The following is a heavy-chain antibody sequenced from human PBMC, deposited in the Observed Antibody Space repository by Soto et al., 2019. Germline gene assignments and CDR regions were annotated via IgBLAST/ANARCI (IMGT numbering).Heavy chain of an antibody. D-gene: IGHD5-12*01. V-gene: IGHV1-2*02. CDR3: ARDGVVPTMD. J-gene: IGHJ4*02. Sequence: QVQMVQSGAEVKKPGASVKVSCKASGNSFTGYYVHWVRQAPGQGLEWMGWINPKSGGTNYAQKFQSRVTMTRDTSINTAYMELSSLRSGDTAVYFCARDGVVPTMDWGQGTLVTVSS. CDR1: GNSFTGYY. CDR2: INPKSGGT.